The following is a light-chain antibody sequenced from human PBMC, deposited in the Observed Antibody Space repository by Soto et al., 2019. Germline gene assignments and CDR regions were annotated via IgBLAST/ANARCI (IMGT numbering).Light chain of an antibody. CDR2: KAS. V-gene: IGKV1-5*03. J-gene: IGKJ2*02. CDR1: QSISNW. Sequence: DIQMTQSPSTLSASVGDRVTITCRASQSISNWLAWYQQKPGEAPKLLIYKASSLQSGVPSRFSGSGSGTEFTLTISSLQPDDFATYYCQQYNTYQGTFGQGTKLEI. CDR3: QQYNTYQGT.